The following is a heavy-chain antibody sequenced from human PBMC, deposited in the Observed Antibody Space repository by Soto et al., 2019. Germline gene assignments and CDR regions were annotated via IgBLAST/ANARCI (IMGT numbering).Heavy chain of an antibody. CDR1: GFTFSNAW. D-gene: IGHD3-22*01. J-gene: IGHJ4*02. V-gene: IGHV3-15*01. CDR3: TTPPPYYYDSSGYYGS. Sequence: EVQLVESGGGLVKPGGSLRLSCAASGFTFSNAWMSWVRQAPGKGLEWVGRIKSKTDGGTTDYAAPVKGRFTISRDDSKNTLYLQMNSLKTEDTAVYYCTTPPPYYYDSSGYYGSWGQGTLFTVSS. CDR2: IKSKTDGGTT.